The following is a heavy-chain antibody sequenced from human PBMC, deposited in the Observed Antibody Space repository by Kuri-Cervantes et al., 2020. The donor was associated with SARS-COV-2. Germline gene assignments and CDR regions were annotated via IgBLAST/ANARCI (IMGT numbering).Heavy chain of an antibody. CDR1: GGSFSGYS. CDR2: INHSGST. Sequence: SETLSLTCAVYGGSFSGYSWSWIRQPPGKGLEWIGEINHSGSTNYNPSLKSRVTISVDTSKNQFSLKLSSVTAADTAVYYCARGGGSYDYWGQGTLVTVSS. V-gene: IGHV4-34*01. CDR3: ARGGGSYDY. D-gene: IGHD3-10*01. J-gene: IGHJ4*02.